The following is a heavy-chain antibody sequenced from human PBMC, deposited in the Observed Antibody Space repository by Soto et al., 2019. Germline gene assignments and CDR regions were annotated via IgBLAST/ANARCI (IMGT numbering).Heavy chain of an antibody. CDR1: GGSIRSYY. J-gene: IGHJ4*02. Sequence: LSLTCTVSGGSIRSYYWSWIRPPPGKGLEWIGYIYYSGSTNYNPSLKSRVTIPVDTSKNQFSLKLSSVTAADTAVYYCARGARGPYYFDYWGQGTLFTAPQ. V-gene: IGHV4-59*01. CDR2: IYYSGST. CDR3: ARGARGPYYFDY.